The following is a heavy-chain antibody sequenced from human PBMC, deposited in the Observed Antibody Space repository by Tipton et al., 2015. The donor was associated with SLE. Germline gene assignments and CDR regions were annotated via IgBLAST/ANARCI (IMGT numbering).Heavy chain of an antibody. CDR2: VWYSGST. D-gene: IGHD5-24*01. J-gene: IGHJ3*01. V-gene: IGHV4-59*01. Sequence: LSLTCSVSGGSISTYFWSWVRQPPGKGLEWIGYVWYSGSTDYNPSLKSRVTISVDRSKSQFSLELSSVTAADTAVYYCAIYKPRNDVFDVWGQGTMVTVSS. CDR1: GGSISTYF. CDR3: AIYKPRNDVFDV.